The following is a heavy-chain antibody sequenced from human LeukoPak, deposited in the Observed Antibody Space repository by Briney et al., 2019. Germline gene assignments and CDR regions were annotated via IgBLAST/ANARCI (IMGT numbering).Heavy chain of an antibody. CDR3: ARGTGYCSSTSCYLSHAFGY. Sequence: ETLSLTCAVYGGSFRGYYWSWVGQAPAKGVEGVAGVNWNGGSTVYADSVKGRFTISRDNATNYLYLQMNSLRAEDTALYYCARGTGYCSSTSCYLSHAFGYWGQGTLVTVSS. D-gene: IGHD2-2*03. J-gene: IGHJ4*02. CDR1: GGSFRGYY. V-gene: IGHV3-20*04. CDR2: VNWNGGST.